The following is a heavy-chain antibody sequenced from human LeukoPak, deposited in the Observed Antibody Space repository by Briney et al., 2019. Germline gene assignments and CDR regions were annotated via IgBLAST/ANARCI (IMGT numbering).Heavy chain of an antibody. V-gene: IGHV3-7*03. CDR3: ARADIMATTTDAFDI. Sequence: GGSLRLSCAASGFTFSSYWMSWVRQAPGKGLEWVANIKQDGSEKYYVDSVKGRFTISRDNAKNSLYLQMNSLRAEDTAVYYCARADIMATTTDAFDIWGQGTMVTVSS. CDR2: IKQDGSEK. CDR1: GFTFSSYW. J-gene: IGHJ3*02. D-gene: IGHD5-12*01.